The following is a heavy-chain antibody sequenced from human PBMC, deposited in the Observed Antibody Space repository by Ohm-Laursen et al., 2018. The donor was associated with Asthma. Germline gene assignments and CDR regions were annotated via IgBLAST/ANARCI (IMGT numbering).Heavy chain of an antibody. J-gene: IGHJ4*02. CDR1: GFTFNKHH. CDR2: IDGSGGRT. Sequence: SLRLSCTASGFTFNKHHMTWVRQAPGKGLEWVSAIDGSGGRTYYADSVKGRFTISRDNPWNTLYLQMNSLRAEDTAVYYCADSDYGIYWGQGTLVTVSS. D-gene: IGHD4-17*01. V-gene: IGHV3-23*01. CDR3: ADSDYGIY.